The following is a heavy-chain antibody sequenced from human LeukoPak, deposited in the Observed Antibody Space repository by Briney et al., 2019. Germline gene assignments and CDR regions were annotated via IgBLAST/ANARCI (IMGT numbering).Heavy chain of an antibody. J-gene: IGHJ4*02. V-gene: IGHV3-23*01. D-gene: IGHD1-26*01. CDR1: GFSFSSYA. Sequence: GGSVRLSCAASGFSFSSYAMSWVRQAPGKGLEWVSGIRCTGGSTYYADSVKGRFTISRDNSKNTLYLQMNSLRAEDTAVYYCAKDRWELLRNCFDYWGQGTLVTVSS. CDR3: AKDRWELLRNCFDY. CDR2: IRCTGGST.